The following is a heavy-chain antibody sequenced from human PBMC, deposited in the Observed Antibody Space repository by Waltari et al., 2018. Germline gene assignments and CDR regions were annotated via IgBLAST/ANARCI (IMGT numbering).Heavy chain of an antibody. V-gene: IGHV3-53*02. J-gene: IGHJ4*02. CDR3: MAYGDYSY. D-gene: IGHD5-12*01. CDR2: IYNVGST. CDR1: GFSVSTNH. Sequence: EVQLVETGGGLIHPGGSLRLSCAVSGFSVSTNHVSWDRQAPGKGLEWVSTIYNVGSTYFADSVKGRFTISRDNSKNTVYLQMNSLRADDTAVYYCMAYGDYSYWGQGTLVTVSS.